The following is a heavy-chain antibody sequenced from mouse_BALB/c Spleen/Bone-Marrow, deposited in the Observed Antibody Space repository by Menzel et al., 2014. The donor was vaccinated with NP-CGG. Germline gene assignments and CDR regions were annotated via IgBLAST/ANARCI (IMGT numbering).Heavy chain of an antibody. CDR1: GFSLTSYG. D-gene: IGHD2-5*01. CDR2: IWSGGGS. V-gene: IGHV2-4-1*01. CDR3: ARTSNYVDFDY. J-gene: IGHJ2*01. Sequence: VQLQQSGPGLVQPSQSLSITCTVSGFSLTSYGVHWVRQSPGKGLEWLGAIWSGGGSDYNAAFMSRLSITKDNSKSQVFFKMFSLQVDDTAIYYCARTSNYVDFDYWGQGTTLTVSS.